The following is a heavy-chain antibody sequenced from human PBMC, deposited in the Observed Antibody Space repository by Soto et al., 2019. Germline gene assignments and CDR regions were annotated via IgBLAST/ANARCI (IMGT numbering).Heavy chain of an antibody. CDR3: ARAKGTAYYMDV. J-gene: IGHJ6*03. CDR2: INSDGSST. D-gene: IGHD6-13*01. CDR1: GFTFSSYW. V-gene: IGHV3-74*01. Sequence: EVQLVESGGGLVQPGGSLRLSCAASGFTFSSYWMHWVHQALGKGLVWVSRINSDGSSTSYADSVKGRFTISRDNAKNTLYLQMNSLGAEDTAVYYCARAKGTAYYMDVWGKGTTVTVSS.